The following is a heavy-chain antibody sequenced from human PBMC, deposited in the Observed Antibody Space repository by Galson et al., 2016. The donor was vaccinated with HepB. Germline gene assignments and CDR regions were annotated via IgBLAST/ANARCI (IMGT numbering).Heavy chain of an antibody. J-gene: IGHJ5*02. D-gene: IGHD4-17*01. CDR3: AKLYWRGVNDYGENVDP. CDR2: IIGDGSTT. CDR1: GFTFENHE. Sequence: SLRLSCAASGFTFENHEIHWIRQAPGKGLEWVSAIIGDGSTTIYADSVKGRFTISRDNSKNTVVVQMDSLRAEDTARYYCAKLYWRGVNDYGENVDPWGQGTPVNVCS. V-gene: IGHV3-23*01.